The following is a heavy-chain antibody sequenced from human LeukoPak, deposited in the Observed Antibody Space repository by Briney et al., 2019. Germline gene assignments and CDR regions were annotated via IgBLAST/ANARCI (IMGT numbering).Heavy chain of an antibody. CDR2: IYYSGST. CDR3: ARHVVTADPYYFDY. J-gene: IGHJ4*02. CDR1: GGSIRSSNYY. Sequence: PSETLSLTCTVSGGSIRSSNYYWGWIRQPPGKGLEWIGTIYYSGSTYYNPSLKSRVTISVDTSKNQFSLKLSSVTAADTAVYYYARHVVTADPYYFDYWGQGTLATVSS. D-gene: IGHD2-21*02. V-gene: IGHV4-39*01.